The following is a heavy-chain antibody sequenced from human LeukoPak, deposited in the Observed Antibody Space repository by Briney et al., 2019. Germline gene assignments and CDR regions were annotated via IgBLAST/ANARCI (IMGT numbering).Heavy chain of an antibody. D-gene: IGHD2-21*02. CDR1: GFTFSNYA. CDR3: AREPRCGGDCYSDY. J-gene: IGHJ4*02. CDR2: ISGSGGST. V-gene: IGHV3-23*01. Sequence: GGSLRLSCAASGFTFSNYAMSWVRQAPGKGLEWVSGISGSGGSTYYADSVKGRFTISRDNAKNTLYPQMNSLRAEDTAVYYCAREPRCGGDCYSDYWGQGTLVTVSS.